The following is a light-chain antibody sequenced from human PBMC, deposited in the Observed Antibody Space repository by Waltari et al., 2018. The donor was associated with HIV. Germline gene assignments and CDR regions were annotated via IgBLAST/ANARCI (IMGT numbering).Light chain of an antibody. Sequence: DIQMTQSPSTLSASVGDRVTITCRASQTISSWLAWYQQKPGKAPKPLIYXXSXXXXGXXXRFXXSXXGTEFXLTXXSLQXDXXXTXYCQQYNSFTWTFGQGTKVEIK. CDR3: QQYNSFTWT. V-gene: IGKV1-5*03. CDR1: QTISSW. J-gene: IGKJ1*01. CDR2: XXS.